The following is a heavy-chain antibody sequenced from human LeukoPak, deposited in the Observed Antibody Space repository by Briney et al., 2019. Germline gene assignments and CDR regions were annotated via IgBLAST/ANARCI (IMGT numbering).Heavy chain of an antibody. Sequence: AASVKVSCKASGGTFSSYAISWVRQAPGQGLEWMGRIIPIFGIANYAQKFRGRVTITADKSTSTAYMELSSLRSEDTAVYYCARAAYCGGDCHTNFDYWGQGTLVTVSS. CDR3: ARAAYCGGDCHTNFDY. V-gene: IGHV1-69*04. CDR2: IIPIFGIA. CDR1: GGTFSSYA. J-gene: IGHJ4*02. D-gene: IGHD2-21*02.